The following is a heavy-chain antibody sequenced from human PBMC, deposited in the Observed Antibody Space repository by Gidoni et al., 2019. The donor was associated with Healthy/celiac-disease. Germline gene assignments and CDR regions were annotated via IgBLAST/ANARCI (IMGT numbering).Heavy chain of an antibody. CDR1: GFTFSSSA. Sequence: EVQLLESGGGLVQPGGSLRLSCAASGFTFSSSAMSWVRQAPGKGLEWVSAISGSGGSTYYADSVKGRFTISRDNSKNTLYLQMNSLRAEDTAVYYCAKTAGSSNYYYYYYMDVWGKGTTVTVSS. V-gene: IGHV3-23*01. J-gene: IGHJ6*03. CDR2: ISGSGGST. D-gene: IGHD1-26*01. CDR3: AKTAGSSNYYYYYYMDV.